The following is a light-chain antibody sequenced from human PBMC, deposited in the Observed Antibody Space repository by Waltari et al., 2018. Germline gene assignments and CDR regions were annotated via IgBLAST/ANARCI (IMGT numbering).Light chain of an antibody. CDR1: SSDVGSYNQ. J-gene: IGLJ3*02. Sequence: QSALTQPASVSGSPGQSITISCTGTSSDVGSYNQVSWDQQHPGKAPKLIIYEGNKWPSGSSNRFSGSKSGNTASLTISGLQAEDEADYYCCSYAGSSTWVFGGGTKLTVL. CDR2: EGN. CDR3: CSYAGSSTWV. V-gene: IGLV2-23*01.